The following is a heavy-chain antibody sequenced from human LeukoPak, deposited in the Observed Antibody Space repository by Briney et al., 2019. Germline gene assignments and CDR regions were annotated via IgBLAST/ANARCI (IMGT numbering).Heavy chain of an antibody. J-gene: IGHJ6*03. V-gene: IGHV3-48*04. CDR1: GLTVSSNY. Sequence: GGSLRLSCAASGLTVSSNYIWVRQAPGKGLEWVSYISSSGSTIYYADSVKGRFTISRDNAKNSLYLQMNSLRAEDTAVYYCTNYGVYTGYYFMDVWGKGTTVTVSS. D-gene: IGHD4-17*01. CDR2: ISSSGSTI. CDR3: TNYGVYTGYYFMDV.